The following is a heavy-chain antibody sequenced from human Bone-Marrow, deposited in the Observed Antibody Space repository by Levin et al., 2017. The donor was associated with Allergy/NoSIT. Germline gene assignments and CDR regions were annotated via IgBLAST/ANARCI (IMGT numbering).Heavy chain of an antibody. CDR1: AYTLTRYG. D-gene: IGHD6-13*01. J-gene: IGHJ3*02. V-gene: IGHV1-18*01. CDR2: ISVNNGET. Sequence: ASVKVSCQASAYTLTRYGISWVRQAPGQGLEWMGWISVNNGETNYAQKFQGRVTMSTDTSTSTAYMELMSLRSDDTAVFYCATDPGYEPDAFDIWGQGTMVTVSS. CDR3: ATDPGYEPDAFDI.